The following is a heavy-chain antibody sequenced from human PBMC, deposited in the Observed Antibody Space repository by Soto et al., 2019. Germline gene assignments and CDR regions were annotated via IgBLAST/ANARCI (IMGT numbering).Heavy chain of an antibody. CDR2: INAYNGNT. V-gene: IGHV1-18*01. D-gene: IGHD2-8*01. Sequence: QVQLVQSGAEVKNPGASVKVSCKASGYRFTSYGIGWVRQAPGQGLEWMGWINAYNGNTNYAQNLQGRVTLTTDTPRGQAYMEMRSLKSNPTAVYYCAMVDVSVTPPPQDVWGKGTTVTVPS. J-gene: IGHJ6*04. CDR3: AMVDVSVTPPPQDV. CDR1: GYRFTSYG.